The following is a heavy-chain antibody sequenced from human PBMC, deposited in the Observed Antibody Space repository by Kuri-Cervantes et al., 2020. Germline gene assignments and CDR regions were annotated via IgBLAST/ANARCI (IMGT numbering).Heavy chain of an antibody. Sequence: SETLSLTCAVYGGSFSGYYWSWIRQPPGKGLEWIGEINHSGSTNYNPSLKSRVTISVDTSKNQFSLKLSPVTAADTAVYYCARGQWLVPRGDAFDIWGQGTMVTVSS. J-gene: IGHJ3*02. V-gene: IGHV4-34*01. CDR2: INHSGST. CDR1: GGSFSGYY. CDR3: ARGQWLVPRGDAFDI. D-gene: IGHD6-19*01.